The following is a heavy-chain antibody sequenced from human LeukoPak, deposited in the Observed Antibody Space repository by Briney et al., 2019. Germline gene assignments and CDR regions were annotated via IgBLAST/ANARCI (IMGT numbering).Heavy chain of an antibody. CDR3: ASSQYPIAAADNWFDP. Sequence: SETLSLTCTVSGGSVSSATNYWGWIRQPPGKGLEWIGTVYFSGTTYYNPSLKGRLTMSVDTSKNQFSLRLRSVTAADTAVYYCASSQYPIAAADNWFDPWGQGSLVTVSS. CDR2: VYFSGTT. V-gene: IGHV4-39*01. CDR1: GGSVSSATNY. J-gene: IGHJ5*02. D-gene: IGHD6-13*01.